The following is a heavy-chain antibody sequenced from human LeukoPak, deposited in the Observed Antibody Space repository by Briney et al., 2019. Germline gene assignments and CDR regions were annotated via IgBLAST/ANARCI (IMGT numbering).Heavy chain of an antibody. D-gene: IGHD3-16*02. Sequence: GGSLRLSCAASGFTFSNYAMSWVRQAPGKGLEWVGRIKSKADGGTADYAAPVKGRFTISRDDSKNTLYLQMNSFKTEDTAVYYCTTDYGYAWGSYRLGYWGQGTLVTVSS. V-gene: IGHV3-15*01. CDR3: TTDYGYAWGSYRLGY. CDR1: GFTFSNYA. J-gene: IGHJ4*02. CDR2: IKSKADGGTA.